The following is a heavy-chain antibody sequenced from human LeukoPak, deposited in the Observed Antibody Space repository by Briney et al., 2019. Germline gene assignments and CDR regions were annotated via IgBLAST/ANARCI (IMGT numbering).Heavy chain of an antibody. CDR3: ARDRLHYGEYEKTFDY. V-gene: IGHV3-48*01. D-gene: IGHD4-17*01. Sequence: PGGSLRLSCAASGFTFSTYNMNWVRQAPGKGLEWVSYISHSSSTIYYADSVKGRFTISRGNAKKSLYLQMNSLRAEDSAVYYCARDRLHYGEYEKTFDYWGQGTLVTVSS. CDR2: ISHSSSTI. J-gene: IGHJ4*02. CDR1: GFTFSTYN.